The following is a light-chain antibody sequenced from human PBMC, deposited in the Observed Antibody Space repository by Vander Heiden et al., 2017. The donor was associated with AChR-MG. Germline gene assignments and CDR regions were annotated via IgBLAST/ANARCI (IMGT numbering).Light chain of an antibody. J-gene: IGKJ2*01. Sequence: EIVMTQSPATLSVSPGARAPLSCRASQSVSSNLAWYQQKPGQAPRLLIYGASTRATGLPARFSGSGSGTEFTLTISSLQSEDFAVYYCQQYHNWPLYTFGQGTKVEI. CDR1: QSVSSN. V-gene: IGKV3-15*01. CDR3: QQYHNWPLYT. CDR2: GAS.